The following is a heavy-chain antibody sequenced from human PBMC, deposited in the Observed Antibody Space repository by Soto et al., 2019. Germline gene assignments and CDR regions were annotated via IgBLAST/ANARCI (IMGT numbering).Heavy chain of an antibody. CDR1: GGSISSYY. CDR3: ARDTTSGSFWYY. Sequence: SETLSLTCTVSGGSISSYYWSWIRQPPGKGLEWIGYIYFTGSTTYNPSLKSRVTISVDTSKNQFSLKLSSVTAADTAVYYCARDTTSGSFWYYWGQGTLVTVS. D-gene: IGHD1-26*01. J-gene: IGHJ4*02. V-gene: IGHV4-59*01. CDR2: IYFTGST.